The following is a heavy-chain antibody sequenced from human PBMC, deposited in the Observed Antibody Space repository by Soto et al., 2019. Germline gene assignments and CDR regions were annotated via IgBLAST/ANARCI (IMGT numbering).Heavy chain of an antibody. J-gene: IGHJ2*01. CDR1: GFTFSSYS. Sequence: EVQLVESGGGLVQPGGSLRLSCAASGFTFSSYSMNWVRQAPGKGLEWVSYISSSSSTIYYADSVKGRFTISRDNAKSSLYLQMSSLRAEDTAVYYCASDHSEYLTIFGGVNHWYFDLWGRGTLVTVSS. D-gene: IGHD3-3*01. CDR2: ISSSSSTI. V-gene: IGHV3-48*01. CDR3: ASDHSEYLTIFGGVNHWYFDL.